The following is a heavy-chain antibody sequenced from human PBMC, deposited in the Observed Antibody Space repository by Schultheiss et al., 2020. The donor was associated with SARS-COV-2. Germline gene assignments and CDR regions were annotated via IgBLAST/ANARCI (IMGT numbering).Heavy chain of an antibody. CDR2: ISYDGSNK. CDR3: ARDSYEHPFDY. CDR1: GFTFDDYA. J-gene: IGHJ4*02. D-gene: IGHD5-12*01. V-gene: IGHV3-30-3*01. Sequence: GGSLRLSCAASGFTFDDYAMHWVRQAPGKGLEWVAVISYDGSNKYYADSVKGRFTISRDNSKNTLYLQMNSLRAEDTAVYYCARDSYEHPFDYWGQGTLVTVSS.